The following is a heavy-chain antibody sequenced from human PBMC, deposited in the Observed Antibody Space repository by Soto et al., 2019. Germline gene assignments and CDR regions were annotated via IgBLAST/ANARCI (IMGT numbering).Heavy chain of an antibody. V-gene: IGHV3-73*01. D-gene: IGHD6-19*01. J-gene: IGHJ4*02. CDR3: TRWAVAGNDY. Sequence: GGSLRLSCAASGFTFSGSAMHWVRQASGKGLEWVGRIRSKANSYATAYAASVKGRFTISRDDSKNTAYLQMNSLKTEDTAVYYCTRWAVAGNDYWGQGTLVTVSS. CDR1: GFTFSGSA. CDR2: IRSKANSYAT.